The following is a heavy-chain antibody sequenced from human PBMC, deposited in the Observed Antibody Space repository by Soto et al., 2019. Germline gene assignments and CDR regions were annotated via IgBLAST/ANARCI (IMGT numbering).Heavy chain of an antibody. CDR2: ISGSGGST. Sequence: GGSLRLSCEASGFTYSSFAMSWVRQAPGKGLEWVSAISGSGGSTYYADSVKGRFTISRDNSKNTLYLQMNSLRAEDTAVYYCAKDPLVYNWRGNWCDPWGQGTLVTVSS. CDR3: AKDPLVYNWRGNWCDP. J-gene: IGHJ5*02. D-gene: IGHD1-20*01. CDR1: GFTYSSFA. V-gene: IGHV3-23*01.